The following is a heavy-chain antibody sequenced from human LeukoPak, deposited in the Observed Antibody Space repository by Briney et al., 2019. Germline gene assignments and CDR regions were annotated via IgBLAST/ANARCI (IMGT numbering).Heavy chain of an antibody. V-gene: IGHV1-69*13. CDR3: ASRIAAADDYYYGMDV. J-gene: IGHJ6*04. D-gene: IGHD6-13*01. CDR1: GGTFSSCA. Sequence: SVKVSCKASGGTFSSCAISWVRQAPGQGLEWMGGVIPIFGTANYAQKFQGRVTITADESTSTAYMELSSLRSEDTAVYYCASRIAAADDYYYGMDVWGKGTTVTVSS. CDR2: VIPIFGTA.